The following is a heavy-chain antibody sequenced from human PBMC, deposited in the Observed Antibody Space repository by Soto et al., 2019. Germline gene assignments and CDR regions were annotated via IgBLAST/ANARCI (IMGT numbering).Heavy chain of an antibody. CDR3: ATQGYCSGGSCYSGIYWYFDL. J-gene: IGHJ2*01. D-gene: IGHD2-15*01. V-gene: IGHV3-30*03. CDR1: GFTFSSYG. CDR2: ISYDGSNK. Sequence: GGSLRLSCAASGFTFSSYGMHWVRQAPGKGLEWVAVISYDGSNKYYADSVKGRFTISRDNSKNTLYLQMNSLRAEDTAVYYCATQGYCSGGSCYSGIYWYFDLWGRGTLVTVSS.